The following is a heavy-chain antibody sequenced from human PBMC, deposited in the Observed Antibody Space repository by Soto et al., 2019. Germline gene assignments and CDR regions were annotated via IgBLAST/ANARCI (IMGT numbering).Heavy chain of an antibody. CDR2: MSGSGASI. J-gene: IGHJ6*02. Sequence: EVQLLESGGGLVQSGGSLTLSCVASQFTFNIDAMTWVRQAPGKGLEWVSSMSGSGASIYYADSVKGRFTISRDKSKKALYLQMNSLGDEDTAVYWCARDNWNGAYYGLDVWGQGTTVAVS. CDR3: ARDNWNGAYYGLDV. V-gene: IGHV3-23*01. CDR1: QFTFNIDA. D-gene: IGHD1-20*01.